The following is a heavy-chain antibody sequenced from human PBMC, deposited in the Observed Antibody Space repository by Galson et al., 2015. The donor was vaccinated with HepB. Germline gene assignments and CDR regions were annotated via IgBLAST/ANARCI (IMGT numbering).Heavy chain of an antibody. CDR3: ARHLPMSGGTGAFDI. Sequence: ETLSLTCTVSGVSISNYLWSWIRPPPGRGLEWIGYIYSSGGTSSNPSLKSRVTISVDTSKNQFSLELTSVTAADMALYYCARHLPMSGGTGAFDIWGQGTMVSVSP. D-gene: IGHD3/OR15-3a*01. CDR1: GVSISNYL. CDR2: IYSSGGT. V-gene: IGHV4-59*08. J-gene: IGHJ3*02.